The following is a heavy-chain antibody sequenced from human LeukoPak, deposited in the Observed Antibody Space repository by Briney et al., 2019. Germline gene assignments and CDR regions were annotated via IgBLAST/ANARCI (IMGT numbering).Heavy chain of an antibody. Sequence: SETLSLTCAVYYGSFGGYYWSWIRQPPGKGLEWIGDINQIGSTNYHPSLKSRVTISVDTSKNHFSLKLTSVTAADTAVYYCARKFDMWGQGTMVTVSS. CDR3: ARKFDM. CDR2: INQIGST. V-gene: IGHV4-34*01. J-gene: IGHJ3*02. CDR1: YGSFGGYY.